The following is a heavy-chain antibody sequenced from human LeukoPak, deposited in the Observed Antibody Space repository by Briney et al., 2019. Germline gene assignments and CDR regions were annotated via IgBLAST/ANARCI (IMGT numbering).Heavy chain of an antibody. CDR3: ANIRYDSSGYYYE. J-gene: IGHJ4*02. CDR1: GFTFSSYA. V-gene: IGHV3-23*01. CDR2: ISGSGGST. Sequence: GGSLRLSCAASGFTFSSYAMSWVRQAPGKGLEWVSAISGSGGSTYYADSVKGRFTISRDNAKNSLYLQMNSLRAEDTAVYYCANIRYDSSGYYYEWGQGTLVTVSS. D-gene: IGHD3-22*01.